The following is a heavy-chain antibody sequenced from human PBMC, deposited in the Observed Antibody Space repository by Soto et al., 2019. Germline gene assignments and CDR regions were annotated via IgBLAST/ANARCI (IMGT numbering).Heavy chain of an antibody. V-gene: IGHV4-59*11. D-gene: IGHD6-19*01. CDR2: IFYSGST. J-gene: IGHJ4*02. CDR3: ARVGSSGWSPDY. Sequence: TLSLTCSVSGGSISGHYWTWIRQSPGKGLEWIGYIFYSGSTNYNPSLKSRVTISVDTSKNQFSLKMSSVTAADTAVYYCARVGSSGWSPDYWGRGTLVTVSS. CDR1: GGSISGHY.